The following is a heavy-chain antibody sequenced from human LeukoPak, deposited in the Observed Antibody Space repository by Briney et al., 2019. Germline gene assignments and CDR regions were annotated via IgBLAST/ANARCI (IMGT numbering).Heavy chain of an antibody. V-gene: IGHV1-58*02. CDR2: IVVGSGNT. J-gene: IGHJ4*02. CDR1: GFTFTSSA. CDR3: ARGYCSSTSCYTWDY. D-gene: IGHD2-2*02. Sequence: SVKVSCKASGFTFTSSAMQWVRQARGQRLEWIGWIVVGSGNTNYAQKFQERVTITRDMSTSTAYMELSSLRSEDTAVYYCARGYCSSTSCYTWDYWGQGTLVTVSS.